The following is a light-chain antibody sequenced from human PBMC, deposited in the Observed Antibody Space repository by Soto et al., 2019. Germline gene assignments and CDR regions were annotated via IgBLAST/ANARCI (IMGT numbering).Light chain of an antibody. CDR1: NIGSKS. Sequence: SYELTQPPSVSVAPGQTARITCGGNNIGSKSVHWYQQKPGQAPVLVVYDDSYRPSGIPERFSGSNSGNTATLTISRVEAGDEADYYCPVWDRSSDPSGYVFGTGTKLTVL. V-gene: IGLV3-21*02. CDR2: DDS. J-gene: IGLJ1*01. CDR3: PVWDRSSDPSGYV.